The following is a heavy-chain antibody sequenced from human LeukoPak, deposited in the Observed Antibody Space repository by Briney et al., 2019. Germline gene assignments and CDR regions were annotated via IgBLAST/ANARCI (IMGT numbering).Heavy chain of an antibody. D-gene: IGHD4-17*01. CDR1: GYTFTGYY. Sequence: ASVKVSCKASGYTFTGYYMHWVRQAPGQGLEWMGWINPNSGGTNYAQKFQGRVTMTRDTSISTAYMELSRLRSDDTAVYYCARDPGGHTVTTIPPEYYFDYWGQGTLVTVSS. V-gene: IGHV1-2*02. CDR2: INPNSGGT. J-gene: IGHJ4*02. CDR3: ARDPGGHTVTTIPPEYYFDY.